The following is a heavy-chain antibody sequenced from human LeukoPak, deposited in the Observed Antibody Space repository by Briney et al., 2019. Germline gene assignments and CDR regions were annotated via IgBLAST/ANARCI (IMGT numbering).Heavy chain of an antibody. CDR3: ARGRITMIVVVPLDY. CDR2: ISYDGSNK. V-gene: IGHV3-30-3*01. CDR1: GFTFSSYA. D-gene: IGHD3-22*01. J-gene: IGHJ4*02. Sequence: GGSLRLSCAASGFTFSSYAMHWVRQAPGKGLEWVAVISYDGSNKYYADSVKGRFTISRDNSKNTLYLQMNSLRAEDAAVYYCARGRITMIVVVPLDYWGQGTLVTVPS.